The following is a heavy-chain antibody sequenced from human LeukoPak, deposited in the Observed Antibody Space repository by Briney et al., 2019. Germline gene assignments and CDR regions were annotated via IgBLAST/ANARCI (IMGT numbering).Heavy chain of an antibody. CDR3: AKAQVGRWLQFDY. D-gene: IGHD5-24*01. Sequence: GGSLRLSCAASGFTFSSYAMSWVRQAPGRGLEWVSVVSNSGETTYYADSVKGRFTISRDNSKNTLYLQMYSLRAEDTAVYYCAKAQVGRWLQFDYWGQGTLVTVSS. J-gene: IGHJ4*02. V-gene: IGHV3-23*01. CDR2: VSNSGETT. CDR1: GFTFSSYA.